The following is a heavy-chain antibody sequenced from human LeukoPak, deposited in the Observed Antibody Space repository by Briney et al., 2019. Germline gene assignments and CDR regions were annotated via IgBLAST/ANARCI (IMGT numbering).Heavy chain of an antibody. Sequence: SETLSLTCTVSGGSISSSSYYWGWIRQPPGKGLEWIGSMYSSGSTYYNPSLKSRVTISVDTSKNQFSLKLSSVTAADTAVYYCARDREDEVPAAMLGWYYYYYMDVWGKGTTVTISS. CDR2: MYSSGST. V-gene: IGHV4-39*07. CDR1: GGSISSSSYY. CDR3: ARDREDEVPAAMLGWYYYYYMDV. J-gene: IGHJ6*03. D-gene: IGHD2-2*01.